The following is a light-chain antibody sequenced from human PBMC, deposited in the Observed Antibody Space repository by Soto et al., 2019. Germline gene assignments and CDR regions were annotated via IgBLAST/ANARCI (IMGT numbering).Light chain of an antibody. J-gene: IGKJ2*01. CDR1: QSISTY. V-gene: IGKV1-39*01. CDR2: GAS. CDR3: QQRYSTLYT. Sequence: DIQMTQSPSSLSASIGDRVTITGRPSQSISTYLHWSQQKPGEAPKHLISGASSLQNGVPSRFSGSGSGTEFTLTISTRQREDVSTYYCQQRYSTLYTFGQGTRLEIK.